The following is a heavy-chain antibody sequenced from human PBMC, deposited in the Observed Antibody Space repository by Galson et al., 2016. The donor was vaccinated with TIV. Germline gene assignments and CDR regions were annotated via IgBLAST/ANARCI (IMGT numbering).Heavy chain of an antibody. CDR2: IRYDGSEK. D-gene: IGHD3-22*01. J-gene: IGHJ4*02. V-gene: IGHV3-30*02. CDR3: AKDSEYYFDTSGYYFPLDH. Sequence: SLRLSCAASGFMFSTYGMHWVRQSPGKGLEWVAFIRYDGSEKYVADSVKGRFIISRDNSKNMLYLQMNSVRVDDTSLYYCAKDSEYYFDTSGYYFPLDHWGQGTLVTVSS. CDR1: GFMFSTYG.